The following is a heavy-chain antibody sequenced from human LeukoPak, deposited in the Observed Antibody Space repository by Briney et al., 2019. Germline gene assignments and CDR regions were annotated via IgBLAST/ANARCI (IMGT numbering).Heavy chain of an antibody. CDR2: INPSGGST. Sequence: ASVKVSCKASGYTFTSYYMHWVRQAPGQGLEWMGMINPSGGSTSYAQKFQGRVTMTRDTSTGTVYMELSSLRSEDTAVYYCARGKTWIQLWPGPGFDYWGQGTLVTVSS. J-gene: IGHJ4*02. D-gene: IGHD5-18*01. CDR1: GYTFTSYY. V-gene: IGHV1-46*01. CDR3: ARGKTWIQLWPGPGFDY.